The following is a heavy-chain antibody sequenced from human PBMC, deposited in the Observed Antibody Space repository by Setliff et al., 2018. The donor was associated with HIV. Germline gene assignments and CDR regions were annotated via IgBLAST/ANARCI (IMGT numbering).Heavy chain of an antibody. CDR2: IRLDGSDK. CDR3: AKSLGLLKEGFDP. CDR1: GFTFSSYG. V-gene: IGHV3-30*02. D-gene: IGHD2-21*01. J-gene: IGHJ5*02. Sequence: GGSLRLSCAASGFTFSSYGIHWVRQAPGKGLEWVAFIRLDGSDKFYADSVKGRFTISRDNSKNTLYLQMNSLRADDTAIYYCAKSLGLLKEGFDPWGRGTLVTVSS.